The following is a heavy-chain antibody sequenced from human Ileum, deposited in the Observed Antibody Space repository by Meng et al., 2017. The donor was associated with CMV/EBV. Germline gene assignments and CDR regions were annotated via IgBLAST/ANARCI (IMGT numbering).Heavy chain of an antibody. Sequence: SISGGDYYWSWLRQLPGRGLEWIGYIHYRGTTYYNPSLKSRLTMSVDTSNNQFSLKLGSVTAADTAVYFCARGKYCSGPKCYVDLFDPWGQGTLVTVSS. CDR2: IHYRGTT. CDR1: SISGGDYY. D-gene: IGHD2-2*01. V-gene: IGHV4-31*02. J-gene: IGHJ5*02. CDR3: ARGKYCSGPKCYVDLFDP.